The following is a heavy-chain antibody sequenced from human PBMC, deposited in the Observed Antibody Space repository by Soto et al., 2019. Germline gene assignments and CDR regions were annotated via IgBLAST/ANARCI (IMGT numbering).Heavy chain of an antibody. D-gene: IGHD6-19*01. CDR3: AAERRTAVADYYYYMDV. J-gene: IGHJ6*03. V-gene: IGHV1-58*02. Sequence: SVKVSCKASGFTFTSSAMQWVRQARGQRLEWIGWIVVGSGNTNYAQKFQERVTITRDMSTSTAYMELSSLRSEDTAVYYCAAERRTAVADYYYYMDVWGKGTTVTVSS. CDR2: IVVGSGNT. CDR1: GFTFTSSA.